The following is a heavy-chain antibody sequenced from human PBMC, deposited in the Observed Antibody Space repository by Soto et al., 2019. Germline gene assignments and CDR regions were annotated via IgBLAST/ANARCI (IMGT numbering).Heavy chain of an antibody. J-gene: IGHJ5*02. V-gene: IGHV2-5*02. CDR1: GFSLSTSGVG. CDR2: IYWDDDK. Sequence: QITLKESGPPLVKPTQTLTLTCTFSGFSLSTSGVGVGWIRQPPGKALEYLALIYWDDDKRYSPSLKSRLTITEDTYKQQAVLTITDTGPVDTAIYHCAPRLKYNGNWEVGCNDPWGQGTLVTVSS. CDR3: APRLKYNGNWEVGCNDP. D-gene: IGHD5-12*01.